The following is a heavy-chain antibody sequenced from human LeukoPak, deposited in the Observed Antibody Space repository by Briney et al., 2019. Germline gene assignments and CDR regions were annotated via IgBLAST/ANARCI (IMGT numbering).Heavy chain of an antibody. CDR2: ISYDGSNK. Sequence: GRSLRLSCAASGFTFSSYAMHWVRQAPGKGLEWVAVISYDGSNKYYADSVKGRFTISRDNSKNTLYLQMNSLRAEDTAVYYCARVDYGDSDYWGQGTLVTDSS. CDR3: ARVDYGDSDY. D-gene: IGHD4-17*01. J-gene: IGHJ4*02. V-gene: IGHV3-30-3*01. CDR1: GFTFSSYA.